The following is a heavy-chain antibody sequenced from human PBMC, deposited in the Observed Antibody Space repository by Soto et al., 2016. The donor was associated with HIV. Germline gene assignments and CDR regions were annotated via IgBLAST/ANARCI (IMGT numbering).Heavy chain of an antibody. Sequence: EVQLVESGGGLVQPGGSLRLSCAASGFTVSSNYMSWVRQAPGKGLEWVSVIYSGGSTYYADSVKGRFTISRDNSKNTLYLQMNSPRAEDTAVYYRARVTVLTMVRGATKGGQEFDPWGQGTLVTVSS. J-gene: IGHJ5*02. V-gene: IGHV3-66*01. CDR2: IYSGGST. D-gene: IGHD3-10*01. CDR3: ARVTVLTMVRGATKGGQEFDP. CDR1: GFTVSSNY.